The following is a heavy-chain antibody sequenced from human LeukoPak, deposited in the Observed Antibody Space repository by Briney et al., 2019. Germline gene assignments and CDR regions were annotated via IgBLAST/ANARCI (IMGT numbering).Heavy chain of an antibody. CDR1: GYTFTSYY. CDR2: INPSGGST. D-gene: IGHD5-18*01. J-gene: IGHJ4*02. V-gene: IGHV1-46*01. Sequence: GASVKVSCKASGYTFTSYYMHWVRQAPGQGLEWMGIINPSGGSTSYAQKFQGRVTMTRDTSTSTVCMELSSLRSEDTAVYYCARVIKGIKLWSRGFDYWGQGPLVTVSS. CDR3: ARVIKGIKLWSRGFDY.